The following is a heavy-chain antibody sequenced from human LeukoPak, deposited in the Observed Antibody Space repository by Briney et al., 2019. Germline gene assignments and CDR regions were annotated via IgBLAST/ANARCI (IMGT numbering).Heavy chain of an antibody. J-gene: IGHJ4*02. CDR3: AKGETTTYYYDSSGYYAY. Sequence: GGSLRLSCAASGFTFSSYTMNWVRQAPGKGLEWVSSISSSGSYTYYADSVKGRFTISRDNSKNTLYLQMNSLRAEDTAVYYCAKGETTTYYYDSSGYYAYWGQGTLVTVSS. D-gene: IGHD3-22*01. CDR1: GFTFSSYT. CDR2: ISSSGSYT. V-gene: IGHV3-23*01.